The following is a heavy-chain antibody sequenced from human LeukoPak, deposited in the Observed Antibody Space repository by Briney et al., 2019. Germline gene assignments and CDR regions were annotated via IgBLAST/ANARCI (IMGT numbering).Heavy chain of an antibody. J-gene: IGHJ4*02. CDR1: GGSISGSH. D-gene: IGHD6-13*01. CDR3: AREIPAAGHFDY. Sequence: SETLSLTCSVSGGSISGSHWMWIRQSPGKGLEWIGYIYYSGATSYNPSFRGRVTFFVDTSKNQFSLKLSSVTAADTAMYYCAREIPAAGHFDYWGQGALVTVSS. V-gene: IGHV4-59*12. CDR2: IYYSGAT.